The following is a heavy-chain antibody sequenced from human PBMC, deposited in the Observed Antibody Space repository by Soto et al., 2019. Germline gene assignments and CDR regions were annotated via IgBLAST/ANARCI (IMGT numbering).Heavy chain of an antibody. D-gene: IGHD3-3*01. CDR3: TRDGVPL. Sequence: GGSLRLSCTASGFTFSTYTPNWVRQAPGKGLEWVSSISISGDSTYYEESVRGRFTISRDNARASLYLQMDSLRVDDTAMYYCTRDGVPLWGQGTMVTVSS. CDR2: ISISGDST. J-gene: IGHJ3*01. V-gene: IGHV3-21*01. CDR1: GFTFSTYT.